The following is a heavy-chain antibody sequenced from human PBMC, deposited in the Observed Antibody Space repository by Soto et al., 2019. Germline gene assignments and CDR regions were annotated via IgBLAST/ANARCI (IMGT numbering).Heavy chain of an antibody. CDR1: GGTFSSYA. CDR2: IIPIFGTA. Sequence: ASVKVSCKASGGTFSSYAISWVRQAPGQGLEWMGGIIPIFGTANYAQKFQGRVTITADESTSTAYMELSSLRSEDTAVYYCARDPIAVAGVAFDYWGQGTLVTVSS. CDR3: ARDPIAVAGVAFDY. J-gene: IGHJ4*02. V-gene: IGHV1-69*13. D-gene: IGHD6-19*01.